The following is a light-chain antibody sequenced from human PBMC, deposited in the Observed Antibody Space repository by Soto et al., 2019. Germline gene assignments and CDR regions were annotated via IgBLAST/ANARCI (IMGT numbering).Light chain of an antibody. Sequence: QSVLTQPASVSGSPSQPITISCTGTSSDVGGYNYVSWYQQHPGKAPKLMIYDVSNRPSGVSNRFSGSKSGNTASLTISGLQAEDVINYYCTTDTSSRSLYDFGPGTKVTDL. CDR3: TTDTSSRSLYD. V-gene: IGLV2-14*01. J-gene: IGLJ1*01. CDR1: SSDVGGYNY. CDR2: DVS.